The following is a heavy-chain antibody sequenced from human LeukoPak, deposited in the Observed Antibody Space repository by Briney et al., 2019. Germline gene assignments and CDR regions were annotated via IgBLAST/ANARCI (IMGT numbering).Heavy chain of an antibody. Sequence: PGGSLRLSCAASGFTFSSYSMNWVRQAPGKGLEWVSYISSSSSTTYYADSVKGRFTISRDNAKNTLYLQMNSLRAEDTAVYYCARDGAAAGNYNYYYYMDVWGKGTRFTVSS. J-gene: IGHJ6*03. V-gene: IGHV3-48*01. CDR1: GFTFSSYS. D-gene: IGHD6-13*01. CDR3: ARDGAAAGNYNYYYYMDV. CDR2: ISSSSSTT.